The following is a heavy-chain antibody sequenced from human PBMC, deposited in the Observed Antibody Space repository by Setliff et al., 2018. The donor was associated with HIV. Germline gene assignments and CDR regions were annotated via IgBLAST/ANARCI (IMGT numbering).Heavy chain of an antibody. CDR1: GYTFTSYG. CDR3: AGSGYCSGGSCFDY. CDR2: ISAYNGNT. D-gene: IGHD2-15*01. J-gene: IGHJ4*02. V-gene: IGHV1-18*01. Sequence: CKASGYTFTSYGISWVRQAPGQGLEWMGWISAYNGNTNYAQKLQGRVTMTTDTSTSTAYMELRSLRSDDTAVYYCAGSGYCSGGSCFDYWGQGTLVTVSS.